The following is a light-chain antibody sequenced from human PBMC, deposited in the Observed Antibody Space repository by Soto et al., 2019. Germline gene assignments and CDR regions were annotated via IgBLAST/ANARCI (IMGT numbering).Light chain of an antibody. CDR3: QQARRFPIT. J-gene: IGKJ5*01. CDR2: AAS. CDR1: QGISIW. Sequence: DIQMAQSPSSVSASVGDRVTISCRASQGISIWLAWYQQKPGKAPKLLVYAASNLQRGVPSRFSGSGSGTHFTLTISSLQPEDFAVYYCQQARRFPITFGQGTRLEIK. V-gene: IGKV1-12*01.